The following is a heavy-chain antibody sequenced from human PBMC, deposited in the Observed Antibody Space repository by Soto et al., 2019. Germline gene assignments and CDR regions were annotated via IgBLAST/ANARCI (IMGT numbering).Heavy chain of an antibody. Sequence: QVQLQESGPGLVKPSETLSLSCTVSGGSISSYYWSWFRQSPGKRMEWIGYVHHSWGSSYNPSLQXXLXXPLDPSKSQFSLKVTSVTATDTAMYYCARQGFGPLPGLVDVWGQGTTVTVSS. CDR3: ARQGFGPLPGLVDV. D-gene: IGHD3-10*01. J-gene: IGHJ6*02. V-gene: IGHV4-59*08. CDR1: GGSISSYY. CDR2: VHHSWGS.